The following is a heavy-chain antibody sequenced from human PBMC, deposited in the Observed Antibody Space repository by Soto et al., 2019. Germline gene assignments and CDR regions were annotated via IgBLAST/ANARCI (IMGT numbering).Heavy chain of an antibody. CDR2: IYYSAST. J-gene: IGHJ5*02. D-gene: IGHD2-2*02. CDR1: GGSISSYY. CDR3: ARLVPEVPATAIPWFDP. Sequence: SETLSLTCTVSGGSISSYYWSWIRQPPGKGLEWIGYIYYSASTNYNPSLKSRVTISVDTSKNQFSLKLSSVTAADTAVYYCARLVPEVPATAIPWFDPWGQGTLVTVSS. V-gene: IGHV4-59*08.